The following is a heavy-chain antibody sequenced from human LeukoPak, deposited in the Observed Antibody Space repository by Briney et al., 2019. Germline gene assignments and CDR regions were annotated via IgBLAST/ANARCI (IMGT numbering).Heavy chain of an antibody. D-gene: IGHD5-18*01. CDR3: ARDHLKAGTAMVRFAFDY. CDR1: GFTFSSYA. Sequence: GGSLRLSCAASGFTFSSYAMHWVRQAPGKGLEWVAVISYDGSNKYYADSVKGRFTISRDNSKNTLYLQMNSLRAEDTAVYYCARDHLKAGTAMVRFAFDYWGQGTLVTVSS. V-gene: IGHV3-30*04. J-gene: IGHJ4*02. CDR2: ISYDGSNK.